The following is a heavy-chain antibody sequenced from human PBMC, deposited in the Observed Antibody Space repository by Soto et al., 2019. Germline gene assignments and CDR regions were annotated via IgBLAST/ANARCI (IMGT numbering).Heavy chain of an antibody. CDR1: GFAFSSYA. Sequence: GGSLRLSCAASGFAFSSYAMSWVRQSPGKGLEWVSAISATGMSTYYADSVKGRFTISRDNSKNMMFLQMTSLRAEDTARYFCAKSRISVTSHFDYWGQGALVTVSS. D-gene: IGHD6-19*01. CDR3: AKSRISVTSHFDY. CDR2: ISATGMST. V-gene: IGHV3-23*01. J-gene: IGHJ4*02.